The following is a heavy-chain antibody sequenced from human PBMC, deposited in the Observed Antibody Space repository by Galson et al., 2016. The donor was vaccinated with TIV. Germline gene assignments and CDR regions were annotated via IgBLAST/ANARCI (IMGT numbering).Heavy chain of an antibody. J-gene: IGHJ4*02. CDR2: ISPDGTDQ. D-gene: IGHD5-24*01. V-gene: IGHV3-30*03. CDR1: GFTFYRYR. CDR3: ATDGRDAYNPYFDS. Sequence: SLRLSCAAFGFTFYRYRMDWVRQAPGKGLEWIAVISPDGTDQNYADSMKGRFTISRDNSKNTLYLHMNNLGVEDTAVYYCATDGRDAYNPYFDSWGQGILVTVSS.